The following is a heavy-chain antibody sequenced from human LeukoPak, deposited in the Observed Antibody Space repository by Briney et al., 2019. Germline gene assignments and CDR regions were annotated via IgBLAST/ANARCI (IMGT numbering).Heavy chain of an antibody. V-gene: IGHV1-24*01. J-gene: IGHJ6*02. Sequence: VASVKVSCKVSGYTLTELSMHWVRQAPGKGLEWMGGFDPEDGETIYAQKFQGRVTMTRNTSIGTAYMELSSLRSEDTAVYYCARVGVDFDYYYAMDVWGQGTAVTVSS. CDR3: ARVGVDFDYYYAMDV. D-gene: IGHD3-16*01. CDR1: GYTLTELS. CDR2: FDPEDGET.